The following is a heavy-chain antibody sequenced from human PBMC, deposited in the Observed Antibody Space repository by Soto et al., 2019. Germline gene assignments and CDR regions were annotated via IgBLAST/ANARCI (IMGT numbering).Heavy chain of an antibody. D-gene: IGHD3-10*01. J-gene: IGHJ6*02. V-gene: IGHV3-30*18. CDR3: ANSIYGSGSYATVDYYYGMDV. CDR1: GFTFSSYG. CDR2: ISYDGSNK. Sequence: QVQLVESGGGVVQPGRSLRLSCAASGFTFSSYGMHWVRQALGKGLEWVAVISYDGSNKYYADSVKGRFTISRDNSKNTLYLQMNSLRAEDTAVYYCANSIYGSGSYATVDYYYGMDVWGQGTTVTVSS.